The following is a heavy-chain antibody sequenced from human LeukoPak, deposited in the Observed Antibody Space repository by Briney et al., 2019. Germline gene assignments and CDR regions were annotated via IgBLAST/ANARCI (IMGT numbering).Heavy chain of an antibody. J-gene: IGHJ5*02. CDR3: ARAYDFWSGYTTFDP. V-gene: IGHV4-59*01. CDR2: IYYSGST. Sequence: NASETLSLTCTVSGGSISSYYWSWIRQPPGKGLEWIGYIYYSGSTNYNPSLKSRVTISVDTSKNQFSLKLSSVTAADTAVYYCARAYDFWSGYTTFDPWGRGTLVTVSS. CDR1: GGSISSYY. D-gene: IGHD3-3*01.